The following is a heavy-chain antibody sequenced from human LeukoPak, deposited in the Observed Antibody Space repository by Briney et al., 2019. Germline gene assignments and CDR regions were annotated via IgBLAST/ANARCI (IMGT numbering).Heavy chain of an antibody. CDR2: IYTSGST. Sequence: SQTLSLTCTVSGGSISSGSYYWSWIRQPAGKGLEWIGHIYTSGSTNYNPSLKSRVTISVDTSKNQFSLKLSSVTAADTAVYYCARAESRRYYYGMDVWGQGTTVTVSS. V-gene: IGHV4-61*09. CDR1: GGSISSGSYY. J-gene: IGHJ6*02. CDR3: ARAESRRYYYGMDV.